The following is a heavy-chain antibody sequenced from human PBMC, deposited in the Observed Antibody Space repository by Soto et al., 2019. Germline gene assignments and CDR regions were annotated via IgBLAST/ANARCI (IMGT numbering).Heavy chain of an antibody. J-gene: IGHJ6*02. V-gene: IGHV1-18*01. D-gene: IGHD3-3*01. CDR1: GYTFTSYG. Sequence: ASVKVSCKASGYTFTSYGISWVRQAPGQGLEWMGWTSAYNGNTNYAQKLQGRVTMTTDTSTSTAYMELRSLRSDDTAVYYCARGQNSIFGVVSRYYGMDVWGQGTTVTVSS. CDR3: ARGQNSIFGVVSRYYGMDV. CDR2: TSAYNGNT.